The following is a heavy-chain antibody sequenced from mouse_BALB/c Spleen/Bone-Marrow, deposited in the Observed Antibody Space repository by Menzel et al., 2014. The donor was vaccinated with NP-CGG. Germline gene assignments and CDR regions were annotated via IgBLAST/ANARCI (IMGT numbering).Heavy chain of an antibody. CDR1: GFSLSSNA. CDR2: IGSSGTT. V-gene: IGHV5-6-5*01. D-gene: IGHD1-3*01. CDR3: ARLEYAKSSGSNL. J-gene: IGHJ3*02. Sequence: LEESGGRLVTPGTPLTLTCTVSGFSLSSNAMSWVRQAPGKGLEWIGIIGSSGTTYYATWAKGRFTISKTSTTVDLKITSPTTEDTATYFCARLEYAKSSGSNLWGQGALVTVS.